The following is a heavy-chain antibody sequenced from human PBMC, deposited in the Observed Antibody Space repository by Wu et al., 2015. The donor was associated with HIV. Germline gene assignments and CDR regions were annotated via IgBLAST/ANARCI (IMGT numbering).Heavy chain of an antibody. CDR2: IIPIFGSP. D-gene: IGHD3-10*01. CDR3: ARELEDPAIMVRAGFDP. CDR1: GGRFSSYA. Sequence: QVQLVQSGAEVKKPGSSVRVSCKTSGGRFSSYAMTWVRQAPGQGLEWMGGIIPIFGSPKYAQAFQGRVTITSDVYTSTVYMELSSLRSEDTAIYYCARELEDPAIMVRAGFDPWGQGTLVTVSS. V-gene: IGHV1-69*05. J-gene: IGHJ5*02.